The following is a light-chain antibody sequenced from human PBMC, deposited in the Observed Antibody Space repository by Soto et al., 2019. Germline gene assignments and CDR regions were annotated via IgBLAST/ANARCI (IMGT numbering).Light chain of an antibody. CDR1: QDISNY. CDR2: DAS. CDR3: QQYDNLPLT. J-gene: IGKJ4*01. V-gene: IGKV1-33*01. Sequence: DIQMTQSPSSLCASVGDRVTITCQASQDISNYLNWYQQKPGKAPKLLIYDASNLETGVPSRFSGSGSGTDFTFTISRLQPEDIATYYCQQYDNLPLTFGGGTKVDIK.